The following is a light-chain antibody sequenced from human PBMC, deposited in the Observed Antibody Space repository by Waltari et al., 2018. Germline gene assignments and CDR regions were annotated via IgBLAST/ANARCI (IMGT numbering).Light chain of an antibody. CDR2: AAS. Sequence: DIVMTQSPDSLAVSLGERATINCKSSQSVLYSSNNKNYLAWYQQKPGQPPKLLIYAASSLQSGVPSRFSGSGSGTDFTLTINSLQPEDFATYYCQQSSSTPPFTFGPGTKVDIK. CDR1: QSVLYSSNNKNY. V-gene: IGKV4-1*01. CDR3: QQSSSTPPFT. J-gene: IGKJ3*01.